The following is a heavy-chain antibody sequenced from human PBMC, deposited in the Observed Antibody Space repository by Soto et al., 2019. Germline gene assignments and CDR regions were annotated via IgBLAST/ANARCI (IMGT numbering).Heavy chain of an antibody. V-gene: IGHV4-39*01. Sequence: PSETLSLTCTVSGGSISSSSYYWGWIRQPPGKGLEWIGSIYYSGSTYYNPSLKSRVTISVDTSKNQFSLKLSSVTASDTAVYYCARGVPQYGDYNSDYWGKGTLVTVSA. CDR1: GGSISSSSYY. CDR2: IYYSGST. D-gene: IGHD4-17*01. CDR3: ARGVPQYGDYNSDY. J-gene: IGHJ4*02.